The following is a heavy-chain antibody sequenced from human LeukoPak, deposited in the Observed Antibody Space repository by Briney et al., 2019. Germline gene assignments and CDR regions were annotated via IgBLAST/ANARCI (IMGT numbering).Heavy chain of an antibody. CDR1: GFTFSSYE. CDR2: ISSSGSTI. CDR3: ARAELAHWGYYFDY. Sequence: PGGSLRLSCAASGFTFSSYEMNWVRQAPGKGLEWVSYISSSGSTIYYADSVKGRFTISRDNAKNSLYLQMNSLRAEDTAVYYCARAELAHWGYYFDYWGQGTLVTVSS. J-gene: IGHJ4*02. D-gene: IGHD3-16*01. V-gene: IGHV3-48*03.